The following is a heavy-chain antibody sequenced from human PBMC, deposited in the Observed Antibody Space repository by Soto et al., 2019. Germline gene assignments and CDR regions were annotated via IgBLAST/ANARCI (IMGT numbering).Heavy chain of an antibody. Sequence: QVQLQESGPGLVKPSQTLSLTCTVSGGSISSGDYYWNWIRQPRGKGLEWIGYIYYSGSTYYNPSLKSRVTISVDTSKNQFSLKLSSVTAADTAVYYCARTYGSGNYYFSYWGQGILVTVSS. V-gene: IGHV4-30-4*01. CDR2: IYYSGST. CDR1: GGSISSGDYY. CDR3: ARTYGSGNYYFSY. D-gene: IGHD3-10*01. J-gene: IGHJ4*02.